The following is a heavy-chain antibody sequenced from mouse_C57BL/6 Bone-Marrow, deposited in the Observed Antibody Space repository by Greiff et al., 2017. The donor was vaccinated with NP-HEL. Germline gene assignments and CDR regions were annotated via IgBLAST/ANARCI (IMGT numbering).Heavy chain of an antibody. CDR2: IDPSDSYT. Sequence: VKLQQPGAELVMPGASVKLSCKASGYTFTSYWMHWVKQRPGQGLEWIGEIDPSDSYTNYNQKFKGKSTLTVDKSSSTAYMQLSSLTSEDSAVYYCARSVWYPYYYAMDYWGQGTSVTVSS. D-gene: IGHD2-10*02. J-gene: IGHJ4*01. CDR3: ARSVWYPYYYAMDY. V-gene: IGHV1-69*01. CDR1: GYTFTSYW.